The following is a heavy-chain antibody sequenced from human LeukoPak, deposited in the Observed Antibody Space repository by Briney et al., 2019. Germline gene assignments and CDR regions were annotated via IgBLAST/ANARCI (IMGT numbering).Heavy chain of an antibody. D-gene: IGHD3-22*01. Sequence: SETLSLTCAVYGGSFSGYYWSWIRQPPGKGLEWIGEINHSGSTNYNPSLKSRVTISVDTSKNQFSLKLSSVTAADTAVYYCARVHYYDSSGSRGYADYFDYWGQGTLVTVSS. CDR3: ARVHYYDSSGSRGYADYFDY. CDR2: INHSGST. J-gene: IGHJ4*02. CDR1: GGSFSGYY. V-gene: IGHV4-34*01.